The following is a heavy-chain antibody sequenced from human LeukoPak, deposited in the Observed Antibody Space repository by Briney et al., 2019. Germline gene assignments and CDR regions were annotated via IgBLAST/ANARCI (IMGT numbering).Heavy chain of an antibody. J-gene: IGHJ2*01. CDR1: GGTFSSYA. CDR3: ARVIVQDVDTAGDFDL. V-gene: IGHV1-69*01. D-gene: IGHD5-18*01. Sequence: SVTVSCTASGGTFSSYAISWVRQAPGQGLEWMGGIIPIFGTANYAQKFQGRVTITADESTSTAYMELSSLRSEDTAVYYCARVIVQDVDTAGDFDLWGRGTLVTVSS. CDR2: IIPIFGTA.